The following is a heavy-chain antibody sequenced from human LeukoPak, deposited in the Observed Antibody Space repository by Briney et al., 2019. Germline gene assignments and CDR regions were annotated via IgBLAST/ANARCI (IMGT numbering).Heavy chain of an antibody. D-gene: IGHD3-16*01. CDR3: ARETSQKGAHYMDV. J-gene: IGHJ6*03. Sequence: SETLSLTCTVSGGSVSSSSYHWGWIRQPPGKGLKWIGNIYYSGYTTYSPSLRSRVTISVDTSKNQFSLKLSSVTAADTAVYYCARETSQKGAHYMDVWGKGTTITISS. CDR1: GGSVSSSSYH. CDR2: IYYSGYT. V-gene: IGHV4-61*01.